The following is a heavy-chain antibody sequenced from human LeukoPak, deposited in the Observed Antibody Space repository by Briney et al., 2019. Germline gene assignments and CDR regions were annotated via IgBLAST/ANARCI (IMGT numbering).Heavy chain of an antibody. J-gene: IGHJ6*03. D-gene: IGHD3-22*01. CDR1: GGSFSGYY. CDR2: INHSGST. V-gene: IGHV4-34*01. CDR3: ARRPYYYDSSGYPNYYYYYMDV. Sequence: PSETLSLTCAAYGGSFSGYYWSWIRQPPGKGLEWIGEINHSGSTNYNPSLKSRVTISVDTSKNQFSLKLSSVTAADTAVYYCARRPYYYDSSGYPNYYYYYMDVWGKGTTVTVSS.